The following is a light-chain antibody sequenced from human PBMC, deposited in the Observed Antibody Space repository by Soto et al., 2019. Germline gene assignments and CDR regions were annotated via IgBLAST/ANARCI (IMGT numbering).Light chain of an antibody. CDR2: DAS. CDR3: QQAT. J-gene: IGKJ2*01. Sequence: EVVLTQSPATLSLSPGERATLFCGASQSVSSYLAWYQQKPGQAPRLLIYDASNRATGVPARFSGSGSGTNFTLTISSLEPEDCGVYYCQQATCGQGTRLEI. V-gene: IGKV3-11*01. CDR1: QSVSSY.